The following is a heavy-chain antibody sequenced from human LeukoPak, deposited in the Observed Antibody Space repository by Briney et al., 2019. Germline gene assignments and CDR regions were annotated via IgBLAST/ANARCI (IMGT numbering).Heavy chain of an antibody. Sequence: GGSLRLSCAASGFTFSSYSMNWVRQAPGKGLEWVSSISSSSSYIYYADSVKGRFTISRDNAKNSLYLQMNSLRAEDTAVYYCARDIRDTLDPIRHWGQGTLVTVSS. CDR2: ISSSSSYI. J-gene: IGHJ1*01. D-gene: IGHD3-3*01. CDR3: ARDIRDTLDPIRH. CDR1: GFTFSSYS. V-gene: IGHV3-21*01.